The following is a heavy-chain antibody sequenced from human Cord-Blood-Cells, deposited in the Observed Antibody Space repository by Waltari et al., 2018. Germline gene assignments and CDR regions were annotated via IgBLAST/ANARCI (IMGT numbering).Heavy chain of an antibody. Sequence: QVQLQESGPGLVKPSQTLSLTCTVSGGTISSGGYYWSWIRQHPGKGLEWIGYIYYSGSTSCNPSLKSRVTISVDTSKNQFSLKLSSVTAADTAVYYCARARSDGYNPFDYWGQGTLVTVSS. V-gene: IGHV4-31*03. CDR3: ARARSDGYNPFDY. J-gene: IGHJ4*02. CDR2: IYYSGST. CDR1: GGTISSGGYY. D-gene: IGHD5-12*01.